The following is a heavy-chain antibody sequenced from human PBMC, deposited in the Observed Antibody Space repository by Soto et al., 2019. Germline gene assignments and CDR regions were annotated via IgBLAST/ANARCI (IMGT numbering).Heavy chain of an antibody. D-gene: IGHD2-21*01. V-gene: IGHV4-31*03. CDR1: GGSISSGGYY. CDR2: IYYSGST. J-gene: IGHJ4*02. CDR3: ARDGVYYGYGGHYSYHDY. Sequence: SETLSLTCTVSGGSISSGGYYWSWIRQHPGKGLEWIGYIYYSGSTYYNPSLKSRVTISVDTSKNQFSLKLSSVTAADTAVYYCARDGVYYGYGGHYSYHDYRGQGTLVIGSA.